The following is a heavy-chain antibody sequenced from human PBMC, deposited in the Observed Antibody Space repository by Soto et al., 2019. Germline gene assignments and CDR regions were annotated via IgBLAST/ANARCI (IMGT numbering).Heavy chain of an antibody. CDR2: IWYDGSNK. J-gene: IGHJ4*02. Sequence: QVQLVESGGGVVQPGRSLRLSCAVSGLTFNSYGMHWVRQAPGKGLEWVAVIWYDGSNKNYADSVKGRFTISRDNSKNTLYLQMNSPRVEDTAVYYCASRYDGFDYWGQGTLVTVSS. CDR3: ASRYDGFDY. V-gene: IGHV3-33*01. CDR1: GLTFNSYG. D-gene: IGHD1-1*01.